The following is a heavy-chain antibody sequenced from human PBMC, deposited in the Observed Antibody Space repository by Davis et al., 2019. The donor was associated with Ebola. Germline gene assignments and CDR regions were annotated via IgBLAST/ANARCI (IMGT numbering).Heavy chain of an antibody. CDR3: ARQSYHDSSAYGASDALDI. D-gene: IGHD3-22*01. J-gene: IGHJ3*02. CDR1: GYTFTNYW. Sequence: PGGSLRLSCKGSGYTFTNYWIGWVRQMPGKGLEWVGIIYPGDSDTRYSPSFQGQVTISADKSISTAYLQWSSLKASDTAMYFCARQSYHDSSAYGASDALDIWGQGTMVTVSS. CDR2: IYPGDSDT. V-gene: IGHV5-51*01.